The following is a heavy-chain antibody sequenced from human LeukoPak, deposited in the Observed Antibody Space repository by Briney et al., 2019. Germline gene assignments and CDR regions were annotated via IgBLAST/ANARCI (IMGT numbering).Heavy chain of an antibody. CDR2: IFPIFATA. V-gene: IGHV1-69*06. Sequence: ASVKVSCKASGGTFSSYAISWVRQAPGQGLEWMGRIFPIFATANYAQKFQGRVTITADKSTSTAYMELSSLRSEDTAVYYCARESGSYEAYFDYWGQGTLVTVSS. D-gene: IGHD1-26*01. CDR3: ARESGSYEAYFDY. J-gene: IGHJ4*02. CDR1: GGTFSSYA.